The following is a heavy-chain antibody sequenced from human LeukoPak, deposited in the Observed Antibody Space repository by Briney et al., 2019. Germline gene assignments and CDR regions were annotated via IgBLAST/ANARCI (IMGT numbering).Heavy chain of an antibody. Sequence: GGSLRLSCVVSGFTFNRCWMSWVRQAPGKGLEWVANIKQDGSEKYYVDSVKGRFTISRDNAKNSLYLQMNSLRVEDTAVYYCARDGGDPDYGDSYFDHWGQGTLVTVSS. CDR1: GFTFNRCW. J-gene: IGHJ4*02. V-gene: IGHV3-7*01. D-gene: IGHD4-17*01. CDR3: ARDGGDPDYGDSYFDH. CDR2: IKQDGSEK.